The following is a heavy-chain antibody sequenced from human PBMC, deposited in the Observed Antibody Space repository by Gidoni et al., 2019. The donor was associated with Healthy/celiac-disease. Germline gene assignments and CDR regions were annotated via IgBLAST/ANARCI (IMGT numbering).Heavy chain of an antibody. CDR3: ARDLRDYDFWSGYPYYYYYGMDV. J-gene: IGHJ6*02. Sequence: QVQLVESGGGLVKPGGSLRLSCAASGFTFSDYYMSWIRQAPGKGLEWVSYISSSSSYTNYADSVKGRFTISRDNAKNSLYLQMNSLRAEDTAVYYCARDLRDYDFWSGYPYYYYYGMDVWGQGTTVTVSS. CDR2: ISSSSSYT. V-gene: IGHV3-11*06. CDR1: GFTFSDYY. D-gene: IGHD3-3*01.